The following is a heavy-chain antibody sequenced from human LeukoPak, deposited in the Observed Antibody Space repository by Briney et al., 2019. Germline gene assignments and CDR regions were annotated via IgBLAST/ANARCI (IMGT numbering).Heavy chain of an antibody. CDR2: IHFDGSTK. CDR1: GFTFSRYG. D-gene: IGHD2-2*01. V-gene: IGHV3-30*02. Sequence: GGSLRLSCAASGFTFSRYGMHWLRQAPGKGLEWVAFIHFDGSTKYSGDSVKGRFTISRDNSKNTLYLQMNSLRPEDTAVYYCAKDQCTRTSCDGYPGYWGQGSLVTVSS. J-gene: IGHJ4*02. CDR3: AKDQCTRTSCDGYPGY.